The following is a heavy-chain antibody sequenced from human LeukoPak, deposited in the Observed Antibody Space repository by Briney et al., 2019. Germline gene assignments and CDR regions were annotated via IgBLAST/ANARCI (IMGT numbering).Heavy chain of an antibody. CDR2: IIPIFGTA. Sequence: ASVKVSCRASGGTFSSYAISWVRQAPGQGLEWMGGIIPIFGTANYAQKFQGRVTITTDESTSTAYMELSSLRSEDTAVYYCARDEYLGYSSGWYEGGFDYWGQGTLVTVSS. CDR1: GGTFSSYA. CDR3: ARDEYLGYSSGWYEGGFDY. J-gene: IGHJ4*02. V-gene: IGHV1-69*05. D-gene: IGHD6-19*01.